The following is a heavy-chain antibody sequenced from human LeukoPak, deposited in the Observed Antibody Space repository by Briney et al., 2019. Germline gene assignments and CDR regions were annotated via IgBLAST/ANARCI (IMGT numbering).Heavy chain of an antibody. CDR3: ARDASRGLVSDY. CDR2: ISSSGRNK. V-gene: IGHV3-21*01. CDR1: GFTFNSYG. Sequence: GGSLRLSCAASGFTFNSYGMNWVRQAPVKGLEWVSSISSSGRNKFYADSVTGRFTISRDNAKNSLYLQMNSLRAEDTAVYYCARDASRGLVSDYWGQGTLVTVSS. J-gene: IGHJ4*02. D-gene: IGHD3-10*01.